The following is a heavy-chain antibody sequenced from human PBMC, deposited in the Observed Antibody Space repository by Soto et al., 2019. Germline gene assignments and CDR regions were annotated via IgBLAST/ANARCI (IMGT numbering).Heavy chain of an antibody. CDR2: ISYDGSNK. V-gene: IGHV3-30*18. D-gene: IGHD1-1*01. J-gene: IGHJ4*02. Sequence: QVQLVESGGGVVQPGRSLRLSCAASGFTFSSYGMHWVRQAPGKGLEWVAVISYDGSNKYYADSVKGRFTISRDNSKNTLYLQMNSLRAEDTAVYYCAKDREALADDWGQGTLVTVSS. CDR3: AKDREALADD. CDR1: GFTFSSYG.